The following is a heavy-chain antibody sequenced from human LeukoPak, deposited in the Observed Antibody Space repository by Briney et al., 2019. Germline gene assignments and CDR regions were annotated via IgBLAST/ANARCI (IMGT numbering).Heavy chain of an antibody. CDR1: GFTFSSYE. D-gene: IGHD3-10*01. J-gene: IGHJ6*04. CDR3: AREDEGWFGELYYGMDV. Sequence: PGGSLRLSCAASGFTFSSYEMSWVRQAPGKGLEWVSYISSSGSTIYYADSVKGRFTISRDNAKNSLYLQMNSLRAEDTAVYYCAREDEGWFGELYYGMDVWGKGTTVTVSS. CDR2: ISSSGSTI. V-gene: IGHV3-48*03.